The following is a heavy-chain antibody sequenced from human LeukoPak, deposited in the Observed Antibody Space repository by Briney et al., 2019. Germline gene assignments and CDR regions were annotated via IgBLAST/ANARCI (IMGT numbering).Heavy chain of an antibody. CDR2: TXXXXXXXX. J-gene: IGHJ6*03. D-gene: IGHD2-15*01. CDR3: ARDKGYCSGGSCYEGRDYYYMDV. CDR1: GDXVSSNSAA. Sequence: SQTLSLTCAISGDXVSSNSAAXXXXXXSXXXXXXWLGXTXXXXXXXXXYAVSVKSRITINPDXSKNQFSLQLNSVTPEDTGVYXCARDKGYCSGGSCYEGRDYYYMDVWGKGTTVTVSS. V-gene: IGHV6-1*01.